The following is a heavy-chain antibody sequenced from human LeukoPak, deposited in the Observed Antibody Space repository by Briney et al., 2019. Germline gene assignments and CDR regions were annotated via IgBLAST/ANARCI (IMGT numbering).Heavy chain of an antibody. V-gene: IGHV3-23*01. D-gene: IGHD3-22*01. CDR2: ISGSGGST. CDR1: GFTFSSYA. CDR3: AKLEFLVVITANFDY. J-gene: IGHJ4*02. Sequence: PGGSLRLSCAASGFTFSSYAMSWVRQAPGKGLEWVSAISGSGGSTYYADSVKGRFTISRDNSKNTLYLQMNSPRAEDTAVYYCAKLEFLVVITANFDYWGQGTLVTVSS.